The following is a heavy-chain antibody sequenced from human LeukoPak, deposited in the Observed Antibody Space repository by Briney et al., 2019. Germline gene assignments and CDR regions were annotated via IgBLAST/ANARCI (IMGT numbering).Heavy chain of an antibody. J-gene: IGHJ4*02. V-gene: IGHV4-61*01. CDR3: ARGPRWLPYFDY. CDR1: GGSVSTTSYY. CDR2: IYYSGST. D-gene: IGHD5-24*01. Sequence: SETLSLTCTVSGGSVSTTSYYWSWIRQPPTKGLEWIGYIYYSGSTNYNPSLKSRVTVSVDTSKNQFSLKLSSVTAADTAVYYRARGPRWLPYFDYWGQGTLVTVSS.